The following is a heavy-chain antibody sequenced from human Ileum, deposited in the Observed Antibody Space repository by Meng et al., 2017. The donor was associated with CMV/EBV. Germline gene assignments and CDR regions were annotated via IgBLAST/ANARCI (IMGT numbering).Heavy chain of an antibody. V-gene: IGHV3-30*02. CDR1: GFTFSSYA. CDR3: AKDSGVETYYLDY. D-gene: IGHD3-3*01. Sequence: GESLKISCAASGFTFSSYAMHWVRQAPGKGLEWVAFILYDGSNGYYVESVKGRFTISRDNSKNTLYLQMNNLRPEDTALYFCAKDSGVETYYLDYWGQGTLVTVSS. CDR2: ILYDGSNG. J-gene: IGHJ4*02.